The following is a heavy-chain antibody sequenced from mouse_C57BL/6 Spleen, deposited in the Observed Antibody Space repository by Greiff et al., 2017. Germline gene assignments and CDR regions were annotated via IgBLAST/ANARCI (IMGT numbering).Heavy chain of an antibody. J-gene: IGHJ2*01. CDR3: TRGGIYYGSSSHDFDY. D-gene: IGHD1-1*01. Sequence: QVQLQQSGAELVRPGASVTLSCKASGYTFTDYEMHWVKQTPVHGLEWIGAIDPETGGTAYNQKFKGKAILTADKSSSTAYMELRSLTSEDSAVYYCTRGGIYYGSSSHDFDYWGQGTTLTVSS. V-gene: IGHV1-15*01. CDR2: IDPETGGT. CDR1: GYTFTDYE.